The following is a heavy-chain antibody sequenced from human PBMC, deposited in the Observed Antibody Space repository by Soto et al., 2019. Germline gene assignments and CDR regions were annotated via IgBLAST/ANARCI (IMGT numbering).Heavy chain of an antibody. V-gene: IGHV4-34*01. CDR3: GRASYDFWSGRKNNWFDP. CDR1: GGSFSGYY. Sequence: TSETLSLTCAVYGGSFSGYYWSWIRQPPGKGLEWIGEINHSGSTNYNPSLKSRVTISVDTSKNQFSLKLSSVTAADTAVYYCGRASYDFWSGRKNNWFDPWGQGTLVTVSS. J-gene: IGHJ5*02. CDR2: INHSGST. D-gene: IGHD3-3*01.